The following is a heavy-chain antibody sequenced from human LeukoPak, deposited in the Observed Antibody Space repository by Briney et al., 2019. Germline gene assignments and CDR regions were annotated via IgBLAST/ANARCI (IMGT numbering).Heavy chain of an antibody. J-gene: IGHJ4*02. CDR1: GFTVSTNY. CDR2: IYSGGNT. CDR3: ARDSGTTVGYFDY. D-gene: IGHD4-23*01. Sequence: GGSLRLSCAASGFTVSTNYMSWVRQAPGRGLEWVSVIYSGGNTYYADSVKGRFTISRDNSKNTLYLQMNSLRAKDTAVYYCARDSGTTVGYFDYWGQGTLVTVSS. V-gene: IGHV3-66*01.